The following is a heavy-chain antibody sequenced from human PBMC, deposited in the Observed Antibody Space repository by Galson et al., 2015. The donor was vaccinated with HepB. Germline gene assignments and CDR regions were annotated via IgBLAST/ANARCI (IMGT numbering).Heavy chain of an antibody. D-gene: IGHD2-15*01. CDR3: ARYLRSGPIDY. Sequence: SLRLSCAASGFTLSNYWMDWVRQAPGKGPEWVANVNQDGNEIYYVDSVKGRFTISRDNARNSLYLQLNSLRAEDTAVYYCARYLRSGPIDYWGQGTLVTVSS. CDR2: VNQDGNEI. CDR1: GFTLSNYW. V-gene: IGHV3-7*01. J-gene: IGHJ4*02.